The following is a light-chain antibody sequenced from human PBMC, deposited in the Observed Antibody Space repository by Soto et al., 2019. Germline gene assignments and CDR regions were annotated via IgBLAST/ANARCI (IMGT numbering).Light chain of an antibody. CDR2: GVT. CDR3: ASDGGRDYMI. Sequence: QSALTQPPSASGSPGQSVTISCTGTSSDVGGYDRVSWYQQHPGKAPKLIIYGVTDRFSGVPYRFSGSKSGNTASLTVSGLQAEDEADYYCASDGGRDYMIFGGGTKLTVL. CDR1: SSDVGGYDR. J-gene: IGLJ2*01. V-gene: IGLV2-8*01.